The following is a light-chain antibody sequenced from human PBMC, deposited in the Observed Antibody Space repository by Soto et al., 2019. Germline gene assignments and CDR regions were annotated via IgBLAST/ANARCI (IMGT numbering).Light chain of an antibody. J-gene: IGLJ1*01. CDR1: SSNIGSNF. CDR2: RDN. CDR3: CSYRSGSAPYYV. V-gene: IGLV1-47*01. Sequence: QSVLTQPPSASGTPGQRVTISCSGSSSNIGSNFVYWYQQLPGTAPKLLIYRDNQRPSGVPDRFSGSRSGTSASLAISGLRSEDEADYYCCSYRSGSAPYYVFGTGTKLTVL.